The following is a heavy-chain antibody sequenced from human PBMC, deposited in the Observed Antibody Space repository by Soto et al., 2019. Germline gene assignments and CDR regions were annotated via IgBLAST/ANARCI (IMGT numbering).Heavy chain of an antibody. J-gene: IGHJ4*02. CDR3: AREGTFDY. D-gene: IGHD1-1*01. V-gene: IGHV3-30-3*01. CDR2: ISYDGSNK. CDR1: GFTFSSYA. Sequence: GGSLRLSCAASGFTFSSYAMHWVRQAPGKGLEWVAVISYDGSNKYYADSVKGRFTISRDNSKNTLYLQMNSLRAEDTAVYYCAREGTFDYWGQGTLVTVSS.